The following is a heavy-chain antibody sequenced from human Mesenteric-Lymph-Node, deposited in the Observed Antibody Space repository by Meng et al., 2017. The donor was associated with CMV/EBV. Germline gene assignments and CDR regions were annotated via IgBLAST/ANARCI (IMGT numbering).Heavy chain of an antibody. CDR1: GFTFDDYG. Sequence: GGSLRLSCAASGFTFDDYGMSWVRQAPGKGLEWVSGMNWNGGSTGYADSVKGRFTISRDNAKNSLYLQMNSLRAEDTAVYYCARDNWNYRSFDYWGQGTLVTVSS. D-gene: IGHD1-7*01. CDR3: ARDNWNYRSFDY. CDR2: MNWNGGST. V-gene: IGHV3-20*04. J-gene: IGHJ4*02.